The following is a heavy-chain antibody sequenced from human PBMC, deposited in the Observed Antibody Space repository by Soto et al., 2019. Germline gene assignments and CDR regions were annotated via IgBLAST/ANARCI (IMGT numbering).Heavy chain of an antibody. J-gene: IGHJ4*02. CDR1: GVSLTSGNW. D-gene: IGHD3-22*01. V-gene: IGHV4-4*02. CDR3: ARIVYDTSLNYMYFDF. CDR2: IFHDVTD. Sequence: SETLSLTCAVSGVSLTSGNWWTWVRQSPQRGLEYIGEIFHDVTDNYYPSFERRVAMSVDTSRNHFSLKLTSVTAADTAVYFCARIVYDTSLNYMYFDFWGPGTMVTV.